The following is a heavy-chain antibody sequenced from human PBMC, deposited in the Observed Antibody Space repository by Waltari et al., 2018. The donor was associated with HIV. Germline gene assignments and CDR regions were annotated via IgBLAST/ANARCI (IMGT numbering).Heavy chain of an antibody. J-gene: IGHJ4*02. D-gene: IGHD3-3*01. V-gene: IGHV3-23*04. Sequence: EVQLVESGGDLIKPGGSLGLPCVGSEVTFSALGLSWVRQAPGKGLEWVAGISGSGDSTYYADSVKGRFTISRDNSKDTVYLQMNSLRAEDTARYYCAKDRLRFLEWLSDFDYWGQGTVVTVSS. CDR2: ISGSGDST. CDR1: EVTFSALG. CDR3: AKDRLRFLEWLSDFDY.